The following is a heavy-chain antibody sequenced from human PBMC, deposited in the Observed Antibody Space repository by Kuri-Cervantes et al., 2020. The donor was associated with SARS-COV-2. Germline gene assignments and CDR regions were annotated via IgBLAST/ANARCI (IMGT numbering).Heavy chain of an antibody. D-gene: IGHD6-13*01. J-gene: IGHJ1*01. CDR2: ISYDGSNK. Sequence: SLKFSCPAAGFTFSSYSMNWVRQASGKGLEWVAVISYDGSNKYYADFVKGRFTISSDNSKNTLYLQMISLRAEDTAVYYCARARAAAGTFIEYFQHWGQGSLVTVSS. CDR3: ARARAAAGTFIEYFQH. V-gene: IGHV3-30*03. CDR1: GFTFSSYS.